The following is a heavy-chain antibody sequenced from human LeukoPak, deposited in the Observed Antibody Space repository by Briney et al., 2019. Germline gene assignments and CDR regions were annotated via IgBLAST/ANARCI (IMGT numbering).Heavy chain of an antibody. V-gene: IGHV5-51*01. CDR2: IYPADSDT. D-gene: IGHD3-10*01. CDR1: GYSFINYW. J-gene: IGHJ4*02. Sequence: GESLKISCQVSGYSFINYWIGWVRQMPGKGLESMGIIYPADSDTTYSPSFQGQVTISADKSISTVYLRWSSLKASDTAMYYCARQSRDGSKTRGYYFDYWGQGTLVTVPS. CDR3: ARQSRDGSKTRGYYFDY.